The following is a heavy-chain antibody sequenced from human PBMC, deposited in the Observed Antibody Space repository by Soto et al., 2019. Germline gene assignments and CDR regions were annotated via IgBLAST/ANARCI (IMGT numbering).Heavy chain of an antibody. Sequence: GGSLRLSCAASGFTFSSYAMHWVRQAPGKGLEWVAVISYDGSNKYYADSVKGRFTISRDNSKNTLYLQMNSLRAEDTAVYYCARTADDFWSGYYGMDVWGQGTTVTVSS. D-gene: IGHD3-3*01. J-gene: IGHJ6*02. CDR3: ARTADDFWSGYYGMDV. V-gene: IGHV3-30-3*01. CDR1: GFTFSSYA. CDR2: ISYDGSNK.